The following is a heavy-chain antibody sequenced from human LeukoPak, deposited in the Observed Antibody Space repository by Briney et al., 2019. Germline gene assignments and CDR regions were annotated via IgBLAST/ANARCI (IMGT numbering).Heavy chain of an antibody. Sequence: PGGSLRLSCTTSGFAFDDFAMSWVRQPAGKGLEWVGFIRRRAYGGAAEYAASVKGRFIISRDDSKGMAYLQMNSLKTEDTAVYYCSRNGLVDFDYWGQGSRVIVSP. J-gene: IGHJ4*02. V-gene: IGHV3-49*04. CDR1: GFAFDDFA. CDR3: SRNGLVDFDY. CDR2: IRRRAYGGAA.